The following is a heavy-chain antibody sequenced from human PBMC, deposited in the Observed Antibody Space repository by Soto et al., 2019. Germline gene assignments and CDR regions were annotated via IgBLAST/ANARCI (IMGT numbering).Heavy chain of an antibody. CDR2: ISGSGGST. Sequence: GGSLRLSCAASGFTFSSYAMSWVRQAPGKGLEWVSAISGSGGSTYYADSVKGRFTISRDNSKNTLYLQMNSLRAEDTAVYYCAKGEIAAAGTHYYYYYYMDVWGKGTTVTVSS. CDR3: AKGEIAAAGTHYYYYYYMDV. CDR1: GFTFSSYA. D-gene: IGHD6-13*01. V-gene: IGHV3-23*01. J-gene: IGHJ6*03.